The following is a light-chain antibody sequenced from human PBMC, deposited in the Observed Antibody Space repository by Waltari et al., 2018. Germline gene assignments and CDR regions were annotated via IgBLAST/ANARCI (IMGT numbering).Light chain of an antibody. Sequence: EIVLTQSPGTLSLSPGERATLSCRASQSVSSSYLAWYQQKPGQAPRLLIYGASSRATGLPDRFRRSRSGTVFTLTISRLGPENFAVYYCQQYGSSLTWMFVQGTKLEIK. CDR3: QQYGSSLTWM. V-gene: IGKV3-20*01. J-gene: IGKJ1*01. CDR2: GAS. CDR1: QSVSSSY.